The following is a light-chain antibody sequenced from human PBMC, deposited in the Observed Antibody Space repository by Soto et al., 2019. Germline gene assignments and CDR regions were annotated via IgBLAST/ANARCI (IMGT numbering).Light chain of an antibody. V-gene: IGKV1-39*01. CDR3: QQTYSDPPWT. Sequence: DIQMTQSPSFLSASVGDRVTITFRASQDIRTSLNWYQQKPGKAPKFLIYVASSLQTGVPPRFSGSGSGTDFTLTISGLQAEDYATYFCQQTYSDPPWTFGQGTKVDIK. CDR1: QDIRTS. J-gene: IGKJ1*01. CDR2: VAS.